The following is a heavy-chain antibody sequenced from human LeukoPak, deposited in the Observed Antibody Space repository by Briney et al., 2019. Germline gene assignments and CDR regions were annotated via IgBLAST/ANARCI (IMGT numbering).Heavy chain of an antibody. CDR1: GYSISSGYS. J-gene: IGHJ4*02. CDR3: ARDWNRYAY. Sequence: SETLSLTCTVSGYSISSGYSWGWIRQPPGKGLEWIGSFSCSGSTYYNPSLKSRVTISVDTSKSQFSLYMDSVTAADTAVYYCARDWNRYAYWGQGTLVTVSS. D-gene: IGHD1-1*01. CDR2: FSCSGST. V-gene: IGHV4-38-2*02.